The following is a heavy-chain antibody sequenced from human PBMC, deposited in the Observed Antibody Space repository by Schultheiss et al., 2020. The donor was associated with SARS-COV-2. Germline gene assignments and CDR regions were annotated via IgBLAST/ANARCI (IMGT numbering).Heavy chain of an antibody. V-gene: IGHV3-9*01. J-gene: IGHJ6*02. Sequence: GGSLRLSCAASGFTFDDYAMHWVRQAPGKGLEWVSGISWNSGSIGYADSVKGRFTISRDNAKNSLYLQMNSLRAEDTAVYYCARELYQLLYYGMDVWGQGTTVTVSS. CDR2: ISWNSGSI. D-gene: IGHD2-2*01. CDR1: GFTFDDYA. CDR3: ARELYQLLYYGMDV.